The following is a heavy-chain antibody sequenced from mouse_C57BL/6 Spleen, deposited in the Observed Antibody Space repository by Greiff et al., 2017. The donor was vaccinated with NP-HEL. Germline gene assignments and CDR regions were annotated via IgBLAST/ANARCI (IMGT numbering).Heavy chain of an antibody. Sequence: EVQLQQSGPELVKPGASVKISCKASGYTFTDYYMNWVKQSHGKSLEWIGDINPNNGGTSYNQKFKGKATLTVDKSSSTAYMELRSLTSEDSAVYYCARSGYYGTQFAYWGKGTLVTVSA. V-gene: IGHV1-26*01. D-gene: IGHD1-1*01. CDR2: INPNNGGT. CDR1: GYTFTDYY. J-gene: IGHJ3*01. CDR3: ARSGYYGTQFAY.